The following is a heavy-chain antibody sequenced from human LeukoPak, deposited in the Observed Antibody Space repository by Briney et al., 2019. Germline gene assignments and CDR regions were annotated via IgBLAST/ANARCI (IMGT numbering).Heavy chain of an antibody. D-gene: IGHD1-1*01. CDR3: AKWNDRFDY. CDR1: GFSFSNSW. Sequence: PGGSLRLSCAASGFSFSNSWMSWVRQPPGKGLEWVANIKEDGSTKFYVDSVKGRFTISRDNAQNSLFLEMNSLSAEDTAVYYCAKWNDRFDYWGQGTLVTVSS. J-gene: IGHJ4*02. V-gene: IGHV3-7*01. CDR2: IKEDGSTK.